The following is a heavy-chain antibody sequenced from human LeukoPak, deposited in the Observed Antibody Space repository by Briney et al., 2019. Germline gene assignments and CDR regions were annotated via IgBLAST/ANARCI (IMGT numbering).Heavy chain of an antibody. V-gene: IGHV3-23*03. D-gene: IGHD1-26*01. CDR1: GFTFSSYA. CDR2: IYSGGST. Sequence: GGSLRLSCAASGFTFSSYAMSWVRQAPGKGLEWVSVIYSGGSTYYADSVKGRFTISRDNSKNTLYLQMNSLRAEDTAVYYCAKDQYSGSPFDYWGQGTLVTVSS. J-gene: IGHJ4*02. CDR3: AKDQYSGSPFDY.